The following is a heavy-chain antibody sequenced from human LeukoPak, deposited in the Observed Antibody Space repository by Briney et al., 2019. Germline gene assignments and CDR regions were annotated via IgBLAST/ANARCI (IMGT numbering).Heavy chain of an antibody. D-gene: IGHD6-6*01. V-gene: IGHV4-59*01. CDR2: VYYSGST. CDR1: GGSINSYY. J-gene: IGHJ4*02. CDR3: ARHRAYSSSSPFDY. Sequence: PSETLSLTCTVSGGSINSYYWSWIRHPPGKGMEWMGNVYYSGSTKYNPSLKSRVTISVDTSKNQFSLKLSSVTAADTAMYYCARHRAYSSSSPFDYWGQGTLVTVSS.